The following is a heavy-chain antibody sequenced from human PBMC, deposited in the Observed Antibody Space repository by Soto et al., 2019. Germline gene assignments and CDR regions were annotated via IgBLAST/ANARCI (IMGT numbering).Heavy chain of an antibody. J-gene: IGHJ4*02. CDR1: GFTVNSNY. V-gene: IGHV3-53*01. CDR2: IYSDGST. D-gene: IGHD6-13*01. Sequence: GGSLRLSCAASGFTVNSNYMSWVRQAPGKGLEWVSVIYSDGSTYYADSVKGRFTISRDNSKNTLYLQMNSLRAEDTAVFYCARADSSSWFLFDYWGQGTLVTVSS. CDR3: ARADSSSWFLFDY.